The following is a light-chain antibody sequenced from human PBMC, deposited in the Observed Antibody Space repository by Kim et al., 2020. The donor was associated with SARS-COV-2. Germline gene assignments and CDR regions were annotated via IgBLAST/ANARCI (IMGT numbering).Light chain of an antibody. CDR2: KAS. Sequence: SASTGDGVPITCRASQSVGSSLAWYQQRPGKAPKLLIYKASNLETGVPSRFSGSGSATQFTLTISSLQPDDSATYYCQQYNSYPENFGQGTKLEIK. CDR1: QSVGSS. CDR3: QQYNSYPEN. V-gene: IGKV1-5*03. J-gene: IGKJ2*01.